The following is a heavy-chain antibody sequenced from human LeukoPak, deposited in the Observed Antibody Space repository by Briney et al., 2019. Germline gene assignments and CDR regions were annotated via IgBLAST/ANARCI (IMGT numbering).Heavy chain of an antibody. Sequence: PGGSLRLSCAASGFTFSSYSMNWVRQAPGKGLEWVSYISSSSSTIYYADSVKGRSTISRDNAKNSLYLQMNSLRDEDTAVYYCASSTYGSGSRDYWGQGTLVTVSS. CDR2: ISSSSSTI. D-gene: IGHD3-10*01. CDR3: ASSTYGSGSRDY. V-gene: IGHV3-48*02. J-gene: IGHJ4*02. CDR1: GFTFSSYS.